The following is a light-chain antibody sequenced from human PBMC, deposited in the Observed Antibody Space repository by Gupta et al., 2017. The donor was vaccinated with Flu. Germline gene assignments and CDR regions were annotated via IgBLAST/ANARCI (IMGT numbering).Light chain of an antibody. CDR3: QQYYSTPRT. Sequence: NCKSSQSGLYRSNNKNYLAWYQQKPGQPPKLLIYWASTRESGVPDRFSGSGSGTDFTLTISSLQAEDVAVYYCQQYYSTPRTFGQGTKVEIK. V-gene: IGKV4-1*01. J-gene: IGKJ1*01. CDR2: WAS. CDR1: QSGLYRSNNKNY.